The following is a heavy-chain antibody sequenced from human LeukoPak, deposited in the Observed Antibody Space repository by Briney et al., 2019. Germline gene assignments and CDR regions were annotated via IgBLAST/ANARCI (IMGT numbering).Heavy chain of an antibody. D-gene: IGHD6-6*01. CDR1: GFTFSSYG. J-gene: IGHJ4*02. CDR3: VRALSSSSPY. Sequence: PGGSLRLSCAASGFTFSSYGMNWVRQAPGTGLEWVAGMREDGGQEYYVDSVRGRFTISGDSAKNSLYLQMNSLRVEDTAVYYCVRALSSSSPYWGQGTLVTVSS. CDR2: MREDGGQE. V-gene: IGHV3-7*03.